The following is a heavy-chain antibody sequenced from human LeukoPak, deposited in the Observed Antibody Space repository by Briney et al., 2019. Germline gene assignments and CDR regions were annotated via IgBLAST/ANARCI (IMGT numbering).Heavy chain of an antibody. CDR3: ARGSGYSSSWYRRNSLEYFQH. V-gene: IGHV4-34*01. J-gene: IGHJ1*01. CDR2: INHSGST. Sequence: IPSETLSLTCAVYGGSFSGYYWSWIRQPPGKGLEWIGEINHSGSTNYNPSLKSRVTISVDTSKNQFSLKLSSVTAADTAVYYCARGSGYSSSWYRRNSLEYFQHWGQGTLVTVSS. CDR1: GGSFSGYY. D-gene: IGHD6-13*01.